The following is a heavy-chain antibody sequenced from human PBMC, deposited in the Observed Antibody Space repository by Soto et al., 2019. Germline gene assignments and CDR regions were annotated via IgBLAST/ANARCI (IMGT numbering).Heavy chain of an antibody. Sequence: SETLSLTCTVSGGSISSGGYYWSWIRQHPGKGLEWIGYIYYSGSTYYNPSLKSRVTISVDTSKNQFSLKLSSVTAADTAVYYCARCSRAVPQTPKWFDPWGQGTLVTVSS. CDR2: IYYSGST. CDR1: GGSISSGGYY. D-gene: IGHD3-10*02. J-gene: IGHJ5*02. V-gene: IGHV4-31*03. CDR3: ARCSRAVPQTPKWFDP.